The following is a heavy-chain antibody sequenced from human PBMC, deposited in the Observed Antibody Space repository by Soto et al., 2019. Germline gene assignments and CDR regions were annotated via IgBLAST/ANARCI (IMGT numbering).Heavy chain of an antibody. CDR2: IWYDGSNK. D-gene: IGHD3-10*01. CDR1: GFTFSSYG. J-gene: IGHJ4*02. V-gene: IGHV3-30*02. CDR3: AKHERRDYGSGSYPWFDY. Sequence: GGSLRLSCAASGFTFSSYGMHWVRQAPGKGLEWVAVIWYDGSNKYYADSVKGRFTISRDNSMNTLYLQMNSLRAEDTAGYDCAKHERRDYGSGSYPWFDYWGQGTLVTVSS.